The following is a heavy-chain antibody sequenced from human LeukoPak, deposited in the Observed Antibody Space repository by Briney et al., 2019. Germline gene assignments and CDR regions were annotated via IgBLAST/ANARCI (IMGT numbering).Heavy chain of an antibody. D-gene: IGHD3-22*01. V-gene: IGHV3-23*01. CDR3: AREYYDSSDYPRQHYFDY. Sequence: PGGSLRLSCAASHFTFSNYAMSWVRQAPGKGLEWVSGISGSAGSTYYADSVKGRFTISRDNSKNTLYLQMNSLRAEDTAVYYCAREYYDSSDYPRQHYFDYWGQGTLVTVSS. CDR1: HFTFSNYA. J-gene: IGHJ4*02. CDR2: ISGSAGST.